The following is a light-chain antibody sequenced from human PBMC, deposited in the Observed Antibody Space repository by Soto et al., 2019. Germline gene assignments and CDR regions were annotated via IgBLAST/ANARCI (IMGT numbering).Light chain of an antibody. CDR1: RSNIGNNA. Sequence: QSVLTQTPSASGTPGQTVTISCSGSRSNIGNNAVSWYQQFPGTAPKLLIYNSNQRPAGVPDRFSGSKSGTSASLAISGLQSEDGADYYCATWDDSLNARGVFGGGTKLTVL. CDR2: NSN. V-gene: IGLV1-44*01. CDR3: ATWDDSLNARGV. J-gene: IGLJ3*02.